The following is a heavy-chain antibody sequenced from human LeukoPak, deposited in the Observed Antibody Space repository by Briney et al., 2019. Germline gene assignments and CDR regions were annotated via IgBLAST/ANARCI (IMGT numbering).Heavy chain of an antibody. CDR3: ARLYRKTYKWNDQPDY. CDR2: FHYSGST. V-gene: IGHV4-39*07. J-gene: IGHJ4*02. D-gene: IGHD1-20*01. Sequence: PSETLSLTCSVSGGSISGSSYYWGWIRQPPGKGLEWIGTFHYSGSTYYNPSLKSRVTISVNMSKNQFSLKLISVTAADTAVYYCARLYRKTYKWNDQPDYWGQGTLVTVSS. CDR1: GGSISGSSYY.